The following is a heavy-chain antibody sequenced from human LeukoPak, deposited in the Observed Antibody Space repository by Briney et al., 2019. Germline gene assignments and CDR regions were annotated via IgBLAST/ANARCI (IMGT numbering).Heavy chain of an antibody. D-gene: IGHD6-19*01. CDR2: ISGSGGST. Sequence: GGSLRLSCAASGFTVSSNYMSWVRQAPGKGLEWVSAISGSGGSTYYADSVKGRFTISRDNSKNTLYLQMNSLRAEDTAVYYCAKEWLGPFDYWGQGTLVTVSS. J-gene: IGHJ4*02. CDR1: GFTVSSNY. V-gene: IGHV3-23*01. CDR3: AKEWLGPFDY.